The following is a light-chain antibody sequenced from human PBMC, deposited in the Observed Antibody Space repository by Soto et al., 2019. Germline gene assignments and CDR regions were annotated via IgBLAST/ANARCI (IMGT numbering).Light chain of an antibody. J-gene: IGLJ1*01. CDR3: QSHEISLDDSYV. V-gene: IGLV1-40*01. CDR1: SSNIGAGYD. Sequence: QSVLTQPPSVSGAPGQRVTISCTGSSSNIGAGYDVHWYQQLPGAAPKPLIYDNNNRPSGVPDRFSGSKSGTSASLAITGLQAEDEADFYCQSHEISLDDSYVFGTGTKVTVL. CDR2: DNN.